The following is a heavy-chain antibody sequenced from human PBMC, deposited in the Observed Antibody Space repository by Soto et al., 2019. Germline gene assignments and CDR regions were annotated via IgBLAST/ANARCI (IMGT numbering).Heavy chain of an antibody. CDR3: AKDPYGDYVFQSHFDY. Sequence: EVQLLESGGGLVQPGGSLTLSCAASGFTFGSYAMSWVRQAPGKGLEWVSTISGSGGSTYYADSVKGRFTISRDNSKNTLYLQMNSLRAEDTAVYYCAKDPYGDYVFQSHFDYWGQGTLVTVSS. CDR1: GFTFGSYA. V-gene: IGHV3-23*01. J-gene: IGHJ4*02. CDR2: ISGSGGST. D-gene: IGHD4-17*01.